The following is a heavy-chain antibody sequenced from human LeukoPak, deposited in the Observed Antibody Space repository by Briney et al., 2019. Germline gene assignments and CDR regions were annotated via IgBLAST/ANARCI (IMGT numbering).Heavy chain of an antibody. D-gene: IGHD6-13*01. J-gene: IGHJ4*02. V-gene: IGHV1-18*01. CDR3: ARESSSWSY. CDR1: GYTFTSYG. Sequence: ASVKVSCKASGYTFTSYGISWVRQAPGQGLEWMGWISAYNGNTNYAQQLQGRVTITPDTSTSTAYMELGSLRAEDTAVYYCARESSSWSYWGQGTLVTVSS. CDR2: ISAYNGNT.